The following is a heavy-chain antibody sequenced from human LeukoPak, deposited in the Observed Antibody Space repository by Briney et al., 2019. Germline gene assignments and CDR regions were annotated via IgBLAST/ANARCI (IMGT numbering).Heavy chain of an antibody. CDR3: ARGHTAVTRHFDF. CDR1: GFTFSSYA. D-gene: IGHD4-17*01. Sequence: GGSLRLSCAASGFTFSSYAMSWVRQAPGKGLEWVSGIGASGDSTYYADSVKGRFTISRDDAKNLLYLDMNSLRAEDTAVYYCARGHTAVTRHFDFWGQGTLVTVSS. V-gene: IGHV3-23*01. CDR2: IGASGDST. J-gene: IGHJ4*02.